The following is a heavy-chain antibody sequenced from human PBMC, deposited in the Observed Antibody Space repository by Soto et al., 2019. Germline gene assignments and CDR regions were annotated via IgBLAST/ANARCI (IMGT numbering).Heavy chain of an antibody. D-gene: IGHD2-21*02. Sequence: QVHLVQSGAEVKKPGASVKVSCKTSGYTFTRYGISWVRQAPGQGLEWMGWISGYDGSTNSAQKVQDRVTMTTATSTSTAYRELRSLSSDDTAVYYCAREGDVPYYYYGMDVWGKGTTVTVSS. CDR1: GYTFTRYG. V-gene: IGHV1-18*01. CDR3: AREGDVPYYYYGMDV. J-gene: IGHJ6*04. CDR2: ISGYDGST.